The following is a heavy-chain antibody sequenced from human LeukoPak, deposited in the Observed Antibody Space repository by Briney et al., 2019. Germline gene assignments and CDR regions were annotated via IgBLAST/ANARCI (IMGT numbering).Heavy chain of an antibody. CDR3: AGHVAAGTFDY. Sequence: GGSLRLSCAASGFTVSSNYMSWVRQPPGKGLEWVSVIYSGGSTYYADSVKGRFTIFRDNSKNTLYLQMNSLRAEDTAVYYCAGHVAAGTFDYLGQGTLVTGSS. CDR1: GFTVSSNY. D-gene: IGHD6-13*01. J-gene: IGHJ4*02. CDR2: IYSGGST. V-gene: IGHV3-66*04.